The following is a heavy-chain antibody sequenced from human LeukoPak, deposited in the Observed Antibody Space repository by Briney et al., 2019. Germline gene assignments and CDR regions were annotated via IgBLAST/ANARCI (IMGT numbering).Heavy chain of an antibody. V-gene: IGHV3-30*18. CDR2: ISYDGSNK. D-gene: IGHD3-22*01. Sequence: GRSLRLSCAASGFTFSSYGMRWVSQAPGKWLEWVSVISYDGSNKYYADSVKGRFTISRDNSKNTLYLQMNSLRAEDTAVYYCAKPRYYDSSGYPRVGRGPIDYWGQGTLVTVSS. CDR1: GFTFSSYG. J-gene: IGHJ4*02. CDR3: AKPRYYDSSGYPRVGRGPIDY.